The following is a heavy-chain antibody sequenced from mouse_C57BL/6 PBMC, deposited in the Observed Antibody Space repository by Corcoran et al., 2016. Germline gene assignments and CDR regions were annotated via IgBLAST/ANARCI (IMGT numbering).Heavy chain of an antibody. Sequence: QIQLVQSGPELKKPGETVKISCKASGYTFTTYGMSWVKQAPGKGLKWMGWINTYSGVPTYADDFKGRFAFSLETSASTAYLQINNLKNEDTATYFCARNYGSSYIVLFAYWGQGTLVTVSA. CDR3: ARNYGSSYIVLFAY. CDR2: INTYSGVP. CDR1: GYTFTTYG. D-gene: IGHD1-1*01. J-gene: IGHJ3*01. V-gene: IGHV9-3*01.